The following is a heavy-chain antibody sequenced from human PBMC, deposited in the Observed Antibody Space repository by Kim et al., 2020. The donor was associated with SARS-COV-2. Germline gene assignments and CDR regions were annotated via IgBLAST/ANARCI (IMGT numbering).Heavy chain of an antibody. CDR2: IWFDGSNK. Sequence: GGSRRLSCAASGFTFSSYVMHWVRQAPGKGLEWVAVIWFDGSNKYYADSVKGRFTISRDNSKNTLYLQMNSLRAEDTAVYYCAKGVMITFGGVIVIGGMDVWGQGTTVTVSS. CDR1: GFTFSSYV. J-gene: IGHJ6*02. CDR3: AKGVMITFGGVIVIGGMDV. D-gene: IGHD3-16*02. V-gene: IGHV3-33*06.